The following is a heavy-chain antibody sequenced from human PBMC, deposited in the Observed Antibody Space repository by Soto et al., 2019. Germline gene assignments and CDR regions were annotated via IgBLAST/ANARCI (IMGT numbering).Heavy chain of an antibody. CDR2: ISGSGGSS. Sequence: GGSLRLSCAASGFTFTSYAMSWVRQAPGKGLEWVSVISGSGGSSYYADSVKGRFTISRDNSKNTVHLQMNSLRAEDTAVYYCAKGLCSSTSCYVGMWGQGTLVTVSS. CDR3: AKGLCSSTSCYVGM. V-gene: IGHV3-23*01. CDR1: GFTFTSYA. J-gene: IGHJ4*02. D-gene: IGHD2-2*01.